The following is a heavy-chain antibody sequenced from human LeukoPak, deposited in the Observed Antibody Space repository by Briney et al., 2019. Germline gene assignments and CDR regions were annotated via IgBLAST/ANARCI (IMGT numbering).Heavy chain of an antibody. CDR1: GFTFSDAW. J-gene: IGHJ5*02. Sequence: PGGSLRLSCAASGFTFSDAWMSWVRQAPGKGLEWVGRIKSNSDGGTTDYGAPVKGRFTISRDDSENTPYLQMSSLKIEDTAVYYCTKCHTGGSCYAEFDPWGQGTLVTVSS. CDR2: IKSNSDGGTT. CDR3: TKCHTGGSCYAEFDP. D-gene: IGHD2-15*01. V-gene: IGHV3-15*01.